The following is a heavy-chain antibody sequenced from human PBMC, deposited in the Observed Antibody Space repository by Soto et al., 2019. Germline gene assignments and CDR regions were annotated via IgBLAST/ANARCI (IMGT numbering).Heavy chain of an antibody. CDR3: ARDRSLAARSYSSSFEFDY. CDR2: INPNSGGT. D-gene: IGHD6-13*01. J-gene: IGHJ4*02. Sequence: GASVKVSCKASGYTFTGYYMHWVRQAPGQGLEWMGWINPNSGGTNYAQKFQGWVTMTRDTSISTAYMELSRLRSDDTAVYYCARDRSLAARSYSSSFEFDYWGQGTLVTVSS. V-gene: IGHV1-2*04. CDR1: GYTFTGYY.